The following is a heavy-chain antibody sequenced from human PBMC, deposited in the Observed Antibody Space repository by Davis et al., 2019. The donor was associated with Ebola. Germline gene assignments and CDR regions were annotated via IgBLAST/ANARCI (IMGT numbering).Heavy chain of an antibody. CDR2: INHSGST. CDR3: ARGPSILGFDY. Sequence: MPSETLSLTCTVPGGSITSYYWRWIRQPPGKGLEWIGEINHSGSTNYNPSLKSRVTISVDTSKNQFSLKLSSVTAADTAVYYCARGPSILGFDYWGQGTLVTASS. V-gene: IGHV4-34*01. J-gene: IGHJ4*02. D-gene: IGHD2/OR15-2a*01. CDR1: GGSITSYY.